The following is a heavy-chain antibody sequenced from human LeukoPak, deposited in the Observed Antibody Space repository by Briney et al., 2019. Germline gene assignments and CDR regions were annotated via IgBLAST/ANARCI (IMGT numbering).Heavy chain of an antibody. CDR1: GGTFSSYA. J-gene: IGHJ3*02. CDR3: ASPWNAGAFDI. V-gene: IGHV1-69*13. D-gene: IGHD1-1*01. Sequence: SVKVSCKASGGTFSSYAISWVRQAPGQGLEWRGGIIPIFGTANYAQKFQGRVTITADESTSTAYMELSSLRSEDTAVYYCASPWNAGAFDIWGQGTMVTVSS. CDR2: IIPIFGTA.